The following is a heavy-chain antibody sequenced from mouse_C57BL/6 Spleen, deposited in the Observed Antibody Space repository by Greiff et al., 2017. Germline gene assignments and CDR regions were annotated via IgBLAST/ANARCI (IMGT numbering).Heavy chain of an antibody. CDR2: ISSGGSYT. Sequence: EVKVVESGGDLVKPGGSLKLSCAASGFTFSSYGMSWVRQTPDKRLEWVATISSGGSYTYYPDSVKGRFTISRDNAKNTLYLQMSSLKSEDTAMYYCARQGESYDYDETYYFDYWGQGTTLTGAS. D-gene: IGHD2-4*01. J-gene: IGHJ2*01. CDR1: GFTFSSYG. V-gene: IGHV5-6*01. CDR3: ARQGESYDYDETYYFDY.